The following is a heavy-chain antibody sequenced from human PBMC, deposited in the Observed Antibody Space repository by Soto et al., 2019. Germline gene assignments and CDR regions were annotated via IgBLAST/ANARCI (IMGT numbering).Heavy chain of an antibody. CDR2: INHSRST. J-gene: IGHJ5*02. D-gene: IGHD3-3*01. Sequence: ETLSLTCAVYGGSFTGYYWSWIRQPPGKGLEWIGEINHSRSTNYNPSLKSRVTISVDTSKDQFSLKLSSVTAAGTAVYYCARGIYDFWSSYDTWFDPWGQGTLVTVSS. CDR3: ARGIYDFWSSYDTWFDP. V-gene: IGHV4-34*01. CDR1: GGSFTGYY.